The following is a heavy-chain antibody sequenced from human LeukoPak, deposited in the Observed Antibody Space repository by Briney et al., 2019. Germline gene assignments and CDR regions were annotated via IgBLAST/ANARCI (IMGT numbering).Heavy chain of an antibody. CDR2: IIPIFGTA. CDR1: GYSFTSYA. D-gene: IGHD1-26*01. J-gene: IGHJ4*02. V-gene: IGHV1-69*13. CDR3: ARARGSYSPAPYYFDY. Sequence: SVKVSCKASGYSFTSYAMHWVRQAPGQGLEWMGGIIPIFGTANYAQKFQGRVTITADESTSTAYMELSSLRSEDTAVYYCARARGSYSPAPYYFDYWGQGTLVTVSS.